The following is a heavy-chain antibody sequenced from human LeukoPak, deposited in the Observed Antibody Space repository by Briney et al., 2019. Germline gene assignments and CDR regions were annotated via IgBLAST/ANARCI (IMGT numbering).Heavy chain of an antibody. CDR1: GFTFSTYN. CDR3: ARHPRGFGELGPYYYCMDV. CDR2: IKQDGSEK. Sequence: PGGSLRLSCAASGFTFSTYNMNWVRQAPGKGLEWVANIKQDGSEKYYVDSVKGRFTISRDNAKNSLYLQMNSLRAEDTAVYYCARHPRGFGELGPYYYCMDVWGKGTTVTISS. D-gene: IGHD3-10*01. J-gene: IGHJ6*03. V-gene: IGHV3-7*01.